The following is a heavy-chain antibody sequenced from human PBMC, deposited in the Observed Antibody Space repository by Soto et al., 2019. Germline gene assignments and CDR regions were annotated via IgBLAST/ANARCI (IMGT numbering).Heavy chain of an antibody. CDR1: GGSISSGGYY. Sequence: PSETLSLTCTVSGGSISSGGYYWSWIRQHPGKGLEWIGYIYYSGSTYYNPSLKSRVTISVDTSKNQFSLKLSSVTAADTALYYCARGVWFGELFGHDWFDPWGQGTLVTVPQ. V-gene: IGHV4-31*03. CDR3: ARGVWFGELFGHDWFDP. D-gene: IGHD3-10*01. J-gene: IGHJ5*02. CDR2: IYYSGST.